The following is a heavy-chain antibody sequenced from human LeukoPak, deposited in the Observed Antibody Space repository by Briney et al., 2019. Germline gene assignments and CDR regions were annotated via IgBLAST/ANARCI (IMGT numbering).Heavy chain of an antibody. CDR3: ARKEPRGELWPVDY. CDR2: INPNSGGT. CDR1: GYTFTGYY. V-gene: IGHV1-2*02. Sequence: GASVKVSCKASGYTFTGYYVHWVRQAPGQGLEWMGWINPNSGGTNYAQKFQGRVTMTRDTSISTAYMELSRLRSDDTAVYYCARKEPRGELWPVDYWGQGTLVTVSS. J-gene: IGHJ4*02. D-gene: IGHD3-16*01.